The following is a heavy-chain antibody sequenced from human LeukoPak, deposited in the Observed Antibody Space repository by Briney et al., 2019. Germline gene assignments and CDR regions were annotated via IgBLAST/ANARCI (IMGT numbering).Heavy chain of an antibody. V-gene: IGHV4-39*01. CDR3: PRIERPGGEKRVDP. J-gene: IGHJ5*02. Sequence: PSETLSLTCTVSGGSISSSSYYWGWIRQPPGKGLEWIGSIYYSGSTYYNPSLKSRVTISVDTSKNQFSLKLSSVTAADTAVYYRPRIERPGGEKRVDPRGQGTLVTVSS. CDR2: IYYSGST. CDR1: GGSISSSSYY. D-gene: IGHD3-16*01.